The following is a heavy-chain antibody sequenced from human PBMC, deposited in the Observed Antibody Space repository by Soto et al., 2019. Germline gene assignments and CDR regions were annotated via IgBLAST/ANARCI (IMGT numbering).Heavy chain of an antibody. V-gene: IGHV3-30-3*01. CDR3: AKEGGYCSSTSCYGRVYY. CDR2: ISYDGSNK. D-gene: IGHD2-2*03. CDR1: GFTFSSYA. J-gene: IGHJ4*02. Sequence: GGSLRLSCAASGFTFSSYAMHWVRQAPGKGLEWVAVISYDGSNKYYADSVKGRFTISRDNSKNTLYVQMNSLRAEDTAVYYCAKEGGYCSSTSCYGRVYYWGQGT.